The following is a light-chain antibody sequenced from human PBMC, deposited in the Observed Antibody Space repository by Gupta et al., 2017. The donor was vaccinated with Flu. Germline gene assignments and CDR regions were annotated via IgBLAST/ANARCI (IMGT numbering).Light chain of an antibody. Sequence: QSVLTQPPSASGSPGQSVTISCTGTSSDVGDYNLVSWYQQHPGKAPKLIIYEVSKRPSGVPDRSSGSKSVNTASLTVSGLQAEDEADYYCSSYAGNDNYVFGTGTKVTVL. CDR2: EVS. CDR1: SSDVGDYNL. V-gene: IGLV2-8*01. J-gene: IGLJ1*01. CDR3: SSYAGNDNYV.